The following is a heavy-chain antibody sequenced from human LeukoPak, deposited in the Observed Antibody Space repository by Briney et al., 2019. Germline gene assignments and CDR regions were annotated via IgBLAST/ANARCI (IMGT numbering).Heavy chain of an antibody. D-gene: IGHD3-16*01. V-gene: IGHV3-30*02. Sequence: GGSLRLSCAASGFTFSRYGMHWVRQAPGKGLEWVAFIRDDGSNKYYADSVKGRFTISRDNSKNTLYLQMNSLRAEDTAVYYCAKVPRRLPRFSDYYYYMDVWGKGTTVTVSS. J-gene: IGHJ6*03. CDR3: AKVPRRLPRFSDYYYYMDV. CDR2: IRDDGSNK. CDR1: GFTFSRYG.